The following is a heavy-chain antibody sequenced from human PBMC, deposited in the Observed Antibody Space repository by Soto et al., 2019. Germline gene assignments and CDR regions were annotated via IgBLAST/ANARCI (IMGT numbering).Heavy chain of an antibody. Sequence: ASVKVSCKASGYTFTGYYMHWVRQAPGQGLEWMGWINPNSGGTNYAQKFQGRVTMTRDTFISTAYMELSRLRSDDTAVYYCARDQIRFLEWLSPGSFDPWGQGTLVTVSS. CDR1: GYTFTGYY. V-gene: IGHV1-2*02. D-gene: IGHD3-3*01. CDR2: INPNSGGT. CDR3: ARDQIRFLEWLSPGSFDP. J-gene: IGHJ5*02.